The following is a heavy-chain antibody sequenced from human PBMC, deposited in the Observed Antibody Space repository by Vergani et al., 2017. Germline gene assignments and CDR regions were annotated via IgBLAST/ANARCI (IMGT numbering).Heavy chain of an antibody. CDR2: IKQDGSEK. CDR3: ARDGYCSGGSGYSGEARARRYYYYYMDV. CDR1: GLTFSSNW. J-gene: IGHJ6*03. D-gene: IGHD2-15*01. V-gene: IGHV3-7*01. Sequence: EVQLVESGGGLVQPGGSLRLSCAASGLTFSSNWMSWVRQAPGKGLEWVANIKQDGSEKYYVDSVKGRFTIPRDNAKNSLYLQMNSLRAEDTAVYYCARDGYCSGGSGYSGEARARRYYYYYMDVWGKGTTVTVSS.